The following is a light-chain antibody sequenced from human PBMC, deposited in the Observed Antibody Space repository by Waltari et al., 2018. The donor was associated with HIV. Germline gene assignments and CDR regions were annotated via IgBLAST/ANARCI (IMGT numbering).Light chain of an antibody. V-gene: IGLV1-44*01. CDR1: SPNIGLHT. CDR2: TNN. CDR3: AAWDDSLNGLV. J-gene: IGLJ3*02. Sequence: QSVLTQPPPASGTPGQRVPISCSGSSPNIGLHTVNWYQQLPGAAPKLPIYTNNQRPSGVPDRFSGSKSGTSASLAISGLQSEDEADYYCAAWDDSLNGLVFGGGTKLTVL.